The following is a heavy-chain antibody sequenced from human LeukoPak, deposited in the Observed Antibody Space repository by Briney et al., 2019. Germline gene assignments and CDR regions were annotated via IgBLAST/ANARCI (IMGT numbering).Heavy chain of an antibody. CDR2: IRPDGSDE. CDR1: GFTFTNYW. CDR3: AREGTDY. D-gene: IGHD1/OR15-1a*01. V-gene: IGHV3-7*01. J-gene: IGHJ4*02. Sequence: GGSLRLSCVASGFTFTNYWMTWVRQAPGKGLGWVANIRPDGSDEYYVDSVKGRFTISRDNAKNSLYLQMNSLRAEDTAVYYCAREGTDYWGQGTLVTVSS.